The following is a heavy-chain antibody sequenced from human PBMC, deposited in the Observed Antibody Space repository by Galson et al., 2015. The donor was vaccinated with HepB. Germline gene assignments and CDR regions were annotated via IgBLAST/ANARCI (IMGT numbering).Heavy chain of an antibody. Sequence: SLRLSCAASGFSFSVYGMHWIRQAPGKGLEWVAVIGHDGTYRQYADSVKGRTTISRDNSKNTLFLQINSLRSEDTAVYYCARDFGVGNYFDYWGQGIRVAVSS. D-gene: IGHD7-27*01. J-gene: IGHJ4*02. V-gene: IGHV3-33*01. CDR3: ARDFGVGNYFDY. CDR2: IGHDGTYR. CDR1: GFSFSVYG.